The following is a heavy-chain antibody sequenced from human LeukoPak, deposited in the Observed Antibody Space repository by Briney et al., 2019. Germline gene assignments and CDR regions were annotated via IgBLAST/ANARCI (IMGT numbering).Heavy chain of an antibody. J-gene: IGHJ6*04. Sequence: ASVKVSCKASGYTFTDYGVTWVRQAPGQGLEWMGWITGYNDNTNYAQNLQGRLTMTADTSTTTSYMELRSLTSDDTAVDYCARGGVTSAFMDVWGKGTTVTVSP. CDR1: GYTFTDYG. CDR2: ITGYNDNT. D-gene: IGHD4-11*01. V-gene: IGHV1-18*01. CDR3: ARGGVTSAFMDV.